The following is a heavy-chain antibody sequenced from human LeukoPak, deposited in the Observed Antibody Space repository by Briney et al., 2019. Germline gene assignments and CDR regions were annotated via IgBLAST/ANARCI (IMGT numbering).Heavy chain of an antibody. V-gene: IGHV1-69*13. CDR3: ARGYIVGAPCAGWFDP. D-gene: IGHD1-26*01. Sequence: SVKVSCKASGGTFSSYAISWVRQAPGQGLEWMGGIIPIFGTANYAQKFQGRVTITADESTSTAYMELSSLRSEDTAVYYCARGYIVGAPCAGWFDPWGQGTLATVSS. J-gene: IGHJ5*02. CDR2: IIPIFGTA. CDR1: GGTFSSYA.